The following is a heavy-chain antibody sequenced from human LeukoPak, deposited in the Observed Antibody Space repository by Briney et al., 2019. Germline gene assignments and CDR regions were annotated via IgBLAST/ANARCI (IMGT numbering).Heavy chain of an antibody. V-gene: IGHV4-4*07. CDR3: AREPLRGNYCSSTSCYLHYYGMDV. CDR2: IYTSGST. D-gene: IGHD2-2*01. J-gene: IGHJ6*02. CDR1: GGSISSYY. Sequence: SETLSLTCTVSGGSISSYYWSWIRQPAGKRLEWIGRIYTSGSTNYNPSLKSRVTMSVDTSKNQFSLKLSSVTAADTAVYYCAREPLRGNYCSSTSCYLHYYGMDVWGQGTTVTVSS.